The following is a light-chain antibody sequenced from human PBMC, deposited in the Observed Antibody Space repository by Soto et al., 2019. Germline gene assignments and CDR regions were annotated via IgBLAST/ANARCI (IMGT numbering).Light chain of an antibody. CDR3: SSFTTSNPWV. J-gene: IGLJ3*02. CDR1: SSDVGSYNR. Sequence: QSALTQPPSVSGSPGQSVTISCTGTSSDVGSYNRVSWYQQPPGTAPKLMIYEVINRPSGVPDRFSGSKSDNTASLTISGLQAEDEAEYYCSSFTTSNPWVFGGGTKLTVL. CDR2: EVI. V-gene: IGLV2-18*02.